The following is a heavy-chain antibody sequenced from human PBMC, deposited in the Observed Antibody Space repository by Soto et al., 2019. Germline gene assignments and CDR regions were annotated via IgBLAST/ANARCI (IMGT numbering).Heavy chain of an antibody. D-gene: IGHD3-22*01. J-gene: IGHJ4*02. Sequence: EVQLVESGGALVQPGRSLRLSCVASGFNFDDSAMNWVRQVPGKGLEWVSGITWNSGHILYADSVKGRFTISRGNAKKSLYSGLNSLRPEDTALYYCAKGRSSMIVVVMDYWGQGTPVTVSS. CDR2: ITWNSGHI. V-gene: IGHV3-9*01. CDR1: GFNFDDSA. CDR3: AKGRSSMIVVVMDY.